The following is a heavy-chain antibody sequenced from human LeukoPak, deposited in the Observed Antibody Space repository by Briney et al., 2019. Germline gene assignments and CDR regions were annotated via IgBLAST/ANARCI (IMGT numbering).Heavy chain of an antibody. Sequence: PGGSLRLTCAAYGITFSNYGMHWVRQAPGKGLEWVAVIWYDGSNRYYADSVKGRFTISRDNSKNTLYLQMNSLRAEDTAVYYCTSNFDFWGQGTLVTVSS. V-gene: IGHV3-33*01. CDR1: GITFSNYG. CDR3: TSNFDF. CDR2: IWYDGSNR. J-gene: IGHJ4*02.